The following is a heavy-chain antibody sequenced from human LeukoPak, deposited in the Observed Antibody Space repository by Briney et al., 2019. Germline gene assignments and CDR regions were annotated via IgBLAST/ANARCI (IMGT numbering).Heavy chain of an antibody. Sequence: PSETLSLTRTVSGGSISRTSYYWGWIRQPPGKGLEWIGSIYYSGSTYYNPSLKSRVTISVDTSKTHFSLKLSSVTAAETAIYYCARLDYGAPDYWGQGTLVTVSS. V-gene: IGHV4-39*02. D-gene: IGHD4-17*01. J-gene: IGHJ4*02. CDR3: ARLDYGAPDY. CDR2: IYYSGST. CDR1: GGSISRTSYY.